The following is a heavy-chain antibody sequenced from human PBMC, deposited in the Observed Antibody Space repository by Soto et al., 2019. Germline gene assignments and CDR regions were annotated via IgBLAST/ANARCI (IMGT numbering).Heavy chain of an antibody. CDR3: ARESWYYDSSGYSSYYYYGMDV. V-gene: IGHV4-34*01. Sequence: SETLSLTCAVYGGSFSGYYWSWIRQPPGKGLEWIGEINHSGSTNYNPSLKSRVTISVDTSKNQFSLKLSSVIAADTAVYYCARESWYYDSSGYSSYYYYGMDVWGQGTTVTVSS. J-gene: IGHJ6*02. D-gene: IGHD3-22*01. CDR2: INHSGST. CDR1: GGSFSGYY.